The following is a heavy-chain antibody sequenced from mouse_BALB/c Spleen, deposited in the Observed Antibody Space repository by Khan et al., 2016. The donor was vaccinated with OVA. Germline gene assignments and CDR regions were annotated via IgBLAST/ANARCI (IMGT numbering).Heavy chain of an antibody. J-gene: IGHJ2*01. V-gene: IGHV1S136*01. Sequence: VQLQQSGPELVKSGTSVKMSCKASGYRFTSYIIHWVKQRPGQGLEWIGYINPYNGATKYNEKFKGKATLTSDKSSNTAYMELSSLTSEDSAVYYCARGNWQSYYFDYWGQGTTLTVSS. CDR1: GYRFTSYI. CDR2: INPYNGAT. D-gene: IGHD4-1*01. CDR3: ARGNWQSYYFDY.